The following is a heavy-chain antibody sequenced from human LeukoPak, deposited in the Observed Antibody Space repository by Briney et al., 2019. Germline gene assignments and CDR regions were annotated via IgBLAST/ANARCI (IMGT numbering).Heavy chain of an antibody. J-gene: IGHJ4*02. CDR3: ARGISDYGDYVHDY. CDR1: GGSFSGYY. CDR2: INHSGST. Sequence: SETLSLTCAVYGGSFSGYYWSWIRQPPGKGLEWIGEINHSGSTNYNPSLKSRVTISVDTSKNQFSLKLSSVTAADTAVYYCARGISDYGDYVHDYWGQGTLSPSPQ. V-gene: IGHV4-34*01. D-gene: IGHD4-17*01.